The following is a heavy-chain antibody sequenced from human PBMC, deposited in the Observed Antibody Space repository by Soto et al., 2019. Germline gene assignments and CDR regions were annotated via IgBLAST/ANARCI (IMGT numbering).Heavy chain of an antibody. D-gene: IGHD2-15*01. CDR1: GGSISSGDYY. Sequence: SETLSLTCTVSGGSISSGDYYWSWIRQPPGKGLEWIGYTYYSGSTYYNPSLKSRVTISVDTSKNQFSLKLSSVTAADTAVYYCARGIDNWFDPWGQGTLVTVSS. CDR3: ARGIDNWFDP. CDR2: TYYSGST. J-gene: IGHJ5*02. V-gene: IGHV4-30-4*01.